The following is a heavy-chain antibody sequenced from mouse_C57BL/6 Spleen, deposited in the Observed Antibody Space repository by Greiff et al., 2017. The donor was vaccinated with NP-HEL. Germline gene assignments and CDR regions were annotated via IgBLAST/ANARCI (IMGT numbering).Heavy chain of an antibody. D-gene: IGHD1-1*01. J-gene: IGHJ1*03. CDR3: AREERDYYGSSYGYFDV. CDR1: GFTFSDYY. CDR2: INYDGSST. Sequence: EVMLVESEGGLVQPGSSMKLSCTASGFTFSDYYMAWVRQVPEKGLEWVANINYDGSSTYYLDSLKSRFIISRDNAKNILYLQMSSLKSEDTATYYCAREERDYYGSSYGYFDVWGTGTTVTVSS. V-gene: IGHV5-16*01.